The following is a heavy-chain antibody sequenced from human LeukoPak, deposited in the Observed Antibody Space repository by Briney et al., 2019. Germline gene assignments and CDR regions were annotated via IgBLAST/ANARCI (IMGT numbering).Heavy chain of an antibody. CDR2: INHSGST. CDR1: GGSFSGYY. J-gene: IGHJ5*02. Sequence: PSETLSLTCAVYGGSFSGYYWSWIRQPPGKGLEWIGEINHSGSTNYNPSLKSRVTISVDKSKNQFSLKLSSVTAADTAVYYCARGGIAARPNWFDPWGQGTLVTVSS. D-gene: IGHD6-6*01. V-gene: IGHV4-34*01. CDR3: ARGGIAARPNWFDP.